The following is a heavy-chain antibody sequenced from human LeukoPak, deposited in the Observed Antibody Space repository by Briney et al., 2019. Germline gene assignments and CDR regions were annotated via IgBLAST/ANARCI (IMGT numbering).Heavy chain of an antibody. J-gene: IGHJ4*02. CDR3: ARGGWSSSYFWED. Sequence: QPGRSLRLSCAASGFTFDDYAMHWVRQAPGKGLEWVSGISWNSGSIGYADSVKGRFTISRDNAKNSLYLQMNSLRAEDTAVYYCARGGWSSSYFWEDWGQGALVTVSS. CDR2: ISWNSGSI. CDR1: GFTFDDYA. D-gene: IGHD6-13*01. V-gene: IGHV3-9*01.